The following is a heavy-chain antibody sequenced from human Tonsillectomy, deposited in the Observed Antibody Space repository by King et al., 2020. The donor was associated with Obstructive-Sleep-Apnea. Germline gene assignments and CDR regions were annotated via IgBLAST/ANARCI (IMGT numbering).Heavy chain of an antibody. CDR1: GDSITSDH. CDR2: IYHSWGS. CDR3: ARGRMYYYDGFVYQYHGMDV. V-gene: IGHV4-59*01. D-gene: IGHD3-22*01. Sequence: VQLQESGPGLVKPSETLSLTCSVSGDSITSDHWSWIRQPPGKGLEWIGSIYHSWGSNYNPSLKSRVTISRDTSKNPFSLRLTSVTAADTAVYYCARGRMYYYDGFVYQYHGMDVWGQGTAVTVSS. J-gene: IGHJ6*02.